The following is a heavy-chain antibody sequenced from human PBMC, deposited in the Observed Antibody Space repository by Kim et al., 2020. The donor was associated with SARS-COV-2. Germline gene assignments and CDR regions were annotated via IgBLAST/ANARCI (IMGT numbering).Heavy chain of an antibody. D-gene: IGHD3-9*01. J-gene: IGHJ6*02. Sequence: GGSLRLFCAASGFTFSSYSMNWVRQAPGKGLEWVSSISSSSSYIYYADSVKGRFTISRDNAKNSLYLQMNSLRAEDTAVYYCARDRRELVITGEMDVWGQGTTVTVSS. CDR2: ISSSSSYI. V-gene: IGHV3-21*04. CDR1: GFTFSSYS. CDR3: ARDRRELVITGEMDV.